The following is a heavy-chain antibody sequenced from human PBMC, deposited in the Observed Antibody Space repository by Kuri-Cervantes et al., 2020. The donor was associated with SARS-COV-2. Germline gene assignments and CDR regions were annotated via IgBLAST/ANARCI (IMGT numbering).Heavy chain of an antibody. D-gene: IGHD2-2*02. CDR1: GFTFSNAW. Sequence: GGSLRLSCAASGFTFSNAWMSWVRQAPGKGLEWLSVISGGGGSTEHADSVKGRFTISRDNSKNTLYLDMNRLRADDTAVYYCAKSNLGYCSSTSCYSFDYWGQGTLVTVSS. J-gene: IGHJ4*02. V-gene: IGHV3-23*01. CDR3: AKSNLGYCSSTSCYSFDY. CDR2: ISGGGGST.